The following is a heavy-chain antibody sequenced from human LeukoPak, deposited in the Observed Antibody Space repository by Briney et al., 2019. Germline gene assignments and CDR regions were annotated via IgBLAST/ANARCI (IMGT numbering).Heavy chain of an antibody. CDR1: GGSIRSYY. Sequence: KSSETLSLTCSVSGGSIRSYYWTWIRQPPGKELEWIGYIYYSGGANYNPSLKSRVTISIDTSKNQFSLKLSSVTAADTAVYYCARWGVVVPEMGNWFDPWGQGTLVTVSS. CDR2: IYYSGGA. CDR3: ARWGVVVPEMGNWFDP. J-gene: IGHJ5*02. D-gene: IGHD3-22*01. V-gene: IGHV4-59*01.